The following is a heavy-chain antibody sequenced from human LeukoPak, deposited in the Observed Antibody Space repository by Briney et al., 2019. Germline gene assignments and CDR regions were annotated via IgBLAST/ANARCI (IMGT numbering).Heavy chain of an antibody. V-gene: IGHV1-2*02. Sequence: ASVKVSCKASGYTFTDYYMHWVRQAPGQGLEWMRWINPNSGGTNYAQKFQGRVTMTRDTSISTAYMELSRLRSDDTAVYYCARDESSVVDTATGIDYWGQGTLVTVSS. CDR2: INPNSGGT. CDR1: GYTFTDYY. J-gene: IGHJ4*02. CDR3: ARDESSVVDTATGIDY. D-gene: IGHD5-18*01.